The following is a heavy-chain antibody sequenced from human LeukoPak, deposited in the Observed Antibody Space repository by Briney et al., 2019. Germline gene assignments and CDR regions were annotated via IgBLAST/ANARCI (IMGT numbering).Heavy chain of an antibody. CDR3: AXXXXXXXXXXXYSWGTGSSNDY. CDR1: GGTFSSYA. J-gene: IGHJ4*02. Sequence: SVKVSCKASGGTFSSYAISWVRQAPGQGLEWMGGIIPIFGTANYAQRFQGRITMTTDTSTSTGYMELRSLRSDDTAVYYCAXXXXXXXXXXXYSWGTGSSNDYWGQGTLVTVSS. D-gene: IGHD2-8*02. CDR2: IIPIFGTA. V-gene: IGHV1-69*05.